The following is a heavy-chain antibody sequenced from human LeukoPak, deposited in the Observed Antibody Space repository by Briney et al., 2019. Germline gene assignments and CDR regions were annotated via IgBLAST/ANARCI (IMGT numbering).Heavy chain of an antibody. J-gene: IGHJ4*02. CDR1: GGSISSSSYY. Sequence: PSETPSLXCTVSGGSISSSSYYWGWIRQPPGKGLEWIGSIYYSGSTYYNPSLKSRVTISVDTSKNQFSLKLSPVTAADTAVYYCARLLGNYSFDYWGQGTLVTVSS. CDR2: IYYSGST. CDR3: ARLLGNYSFDY. V-gene: IGHV4-39*01. D-gene: IGHD4-23*01.